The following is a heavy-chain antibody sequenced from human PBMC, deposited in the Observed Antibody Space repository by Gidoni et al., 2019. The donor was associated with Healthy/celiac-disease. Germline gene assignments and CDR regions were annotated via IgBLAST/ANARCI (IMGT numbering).Heavy chain of an antibody. D-gene: IGHD5-18*01. Sequence: QVQLVQSGAEVKKSGSSVKVSCKASRGTFSSYAISWVRQAPGQGLEWMGGILPIFGTANYAQKFQGRVTITADESTSTAYMELSSLRSEDTAVYYCAVLMGYSYANDGDAFDIWGQGTMVTVSS. CDR2: ILPIFGTA. V-gene: IGHV1-69*01. CDR3: AVLMGYSYANDGDAFDI. J-gene: IGHJ3*02. CDR1: RGTFSSYA.